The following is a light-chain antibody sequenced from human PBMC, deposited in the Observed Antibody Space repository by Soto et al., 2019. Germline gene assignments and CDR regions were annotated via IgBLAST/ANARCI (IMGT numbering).Light chain of an antibody. Sequence: EIVMTQSPATLSVSPGERATLSCRASQSVSSDLAWYQQKPGQAPRLLIYDASTRATGIPVRFSGSGCGTEFTLTISRLQSEDFALYYCQQYNKWPPLTFGGGTKVEI. CDR1: QSVSSD. CDR3: QQYNKWPPLT. J-gene: IGKJ4*01. CDR2: DAS. V-gene: IGKV3-15*01.